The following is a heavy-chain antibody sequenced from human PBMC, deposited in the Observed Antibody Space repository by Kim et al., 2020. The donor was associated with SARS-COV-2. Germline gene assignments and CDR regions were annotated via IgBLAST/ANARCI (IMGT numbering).Heavy chain of an antibody. CDR2: INPSGGST. CDR3: AGGPGGSTSWSAFDI. Sequence: ASVKVSCKASGYTFTSYYMHWVRQAPGQGLEWMGIINPSGGSTSYAQKFQGRVTMTRDTSTSTVYMELSSLRSEDTAVYYCAGGPGGSTSWSAFDIWGQGTMVTVSS. J-gene: IGHJ3*02. CDR1: GYTFTSYY. V-gene: IGHV1-46*01. D-gene: IGHD2-2*01.